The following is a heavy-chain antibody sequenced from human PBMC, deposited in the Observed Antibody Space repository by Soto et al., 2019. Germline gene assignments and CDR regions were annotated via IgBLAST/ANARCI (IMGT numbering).Heavy chain of an antibody. V-gene: IGHV3-74*01. J-gene: IGHJ5*02. CDR3: ARDHVVSRNWFDP. Sequence: EVQLVESGGGLVQPGGSLRLSCAASGFTFSSYWMHWVRQAPGKGLVWVSRINRDGSSTSYADSVKGRFTISRDNAKNTLYRQMNSLRAEDTAVYYCARDHVVSRNWFDPWGQGTLVTVSS. CDR2: INRDGSST. CDR1: GFTFSSYW. D-gene: IGHD2-21*01.